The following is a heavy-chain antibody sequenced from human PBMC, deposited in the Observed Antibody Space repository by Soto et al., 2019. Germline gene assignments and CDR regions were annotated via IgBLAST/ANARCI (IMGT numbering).Heavy chain of an antibody. D-gene: IGHD2-15*01. CDR2: INPSGGRT. V-gene: IGHV1-46*01. J-gene: IGHJ6*02. CDR1: GYTFTSYY. Sequence: ASVKVSCKASGYTFTSYYMHWVRQAPGQGLEWMGIINPSGGRTSYAQKFQGRVTMTRDTSTSTVYMELSSLRSEDTAVYYCARADCSGGSCYSEGGYYYGMDAWGQGTTVTVSS. CDR3: ARADCSGGSCYSEGGYYYGMDA.